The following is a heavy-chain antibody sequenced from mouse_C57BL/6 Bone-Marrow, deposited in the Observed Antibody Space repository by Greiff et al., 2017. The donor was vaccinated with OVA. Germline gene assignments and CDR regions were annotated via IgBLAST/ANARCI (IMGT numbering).Heavy chain of an antibody. Sequence: EVNLVESGGGLVKPGGSLKLSCAASGFTFSSYAMSWVRQTPEKRLEWVATISDGGSYTYYPDNVKGRFTISRDNAKNNLYLQMSHLKSEDTAMYYCARGGHPPFAYWGQGTLVTVSA. CDR2: ISDGGSYT. CDR3: ARGGHPPFAY. J-gene: IGHJ3*01. CDR1: GFTFSSYA. V-gene: IGHV5-4*03. D-gene: IGHD3-3*01.